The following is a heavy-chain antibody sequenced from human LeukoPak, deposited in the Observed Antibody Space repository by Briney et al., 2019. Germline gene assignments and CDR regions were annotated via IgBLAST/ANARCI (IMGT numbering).Heavy chain of an antibody. D-gene: IGHD3-22*01. CDR3: ARDWGAYYHFFDY. Sequence: GGFLRLSCEASGFSMSVYWMSWVRQAPGKGLEWVGNVKQDGSERNYVDSVKGRFTISRDSAKKSLYLQMNSLRAEDTAVYYCARDWGAYYHFFDYWGQGTLVTVSS. J-gene: IGHJ4*02. CDR2: VKQDGSER. CDR1: GFSMSVYW. V-gene: IGHV3-7*01.